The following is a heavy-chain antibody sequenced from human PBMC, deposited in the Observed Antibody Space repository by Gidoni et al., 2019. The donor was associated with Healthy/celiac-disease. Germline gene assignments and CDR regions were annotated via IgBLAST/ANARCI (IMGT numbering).Heavy chain of an antibody. CDR3: ARESKPEYSSSWYLRLHYYYYMDV. CDR1: GFTFSSYW. J-gene: IGHJ6*03. D-gene: IGHD6-13*01. CDR2: IKQDGSEK. V-gene: IGHV3-7*04. Sequence: EVQLVESGGGLVQPGGSLRLSCAASGFTFSSYWMSWVRQAPGKGLEWVANIKQDGSEKYYVDSVKGRFTISRDNAKNSLYLQMNSLRAEDTAVYYCARESKPEYSSSWYLRLHYYYYMDVWGKGTTVTVSS.